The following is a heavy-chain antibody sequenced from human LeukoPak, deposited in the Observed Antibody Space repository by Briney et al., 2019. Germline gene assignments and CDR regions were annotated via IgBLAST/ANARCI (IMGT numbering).Heavy chain of an antibody. Sequence: PGGSLRLSCSASGFTFSSYSMNWVRQAPGKGLEWVSSISSSSSYIYYADSVKGRFTISRDNAKNSLYLQMNSLRAEDTAVYYCARAGHCSSTSCYVRGAFDIWGQGTMVTVSS. V-gene: IGHV3-21*01. CDR3: ARAGHCSSTSCYVRGAFDI. CDR2: ISSSSSYI. CDR1: GFTFSSYS. J-gene: IGHJ3*02. D-gene: IGHD2-2*03.